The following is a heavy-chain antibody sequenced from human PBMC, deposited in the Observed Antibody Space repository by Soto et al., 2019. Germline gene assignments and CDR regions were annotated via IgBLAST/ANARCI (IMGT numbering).Heavy chain of an antibody. CDR2: IYFSGST. V-gene: IGHV4-31*03. J-gene: IGHJ5*02. Sequence: SETLSLTCTVSGASINTGDYSWTWIRQHPGKGLEWIGYIYFSGSTFHNPSLKSRVSMSVDTSKNQFSLKLTSVTAADTAIYFCVRDGSTNWFDPWGQGTLVTVSS. CDR3: VRDGSTNWFDP. D-gene: IGHD3-10*01. CDR1: GASINTGDYS.